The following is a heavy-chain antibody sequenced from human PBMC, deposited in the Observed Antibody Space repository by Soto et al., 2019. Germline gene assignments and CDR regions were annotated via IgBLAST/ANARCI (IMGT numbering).Heavy chain of an antibody. CDR2: IIPIFGTA. V-gene: IGHV1-69*06. D-gene: IGHD2-15*01. CDR3: ARAGFLDIVVVAARGDYYYYYGMDV. J-gene: IGHJ6*02. Sequence: SVKVSCKASGGTFSSYAISWVRQAPGQGXEWMGGIIPIFGTANYAQKFQGRVTITADKSTSTAYMELSSLRSEDTAVYYCARAGFLDIVVVAARGDYYYYYGMDVWGQGSTVTVCS. CDR1: GGTFSSYA.